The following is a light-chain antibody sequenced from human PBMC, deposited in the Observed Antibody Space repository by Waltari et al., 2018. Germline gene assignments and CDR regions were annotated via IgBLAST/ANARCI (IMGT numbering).Light chain of an antibody. CDR2: DAS. CDR1: QRFSSY. Sequence: IVLTQSPATLSLSPGGRATLSCRASQRFSSYLAWYQQKPGQAPRLLIYDASNRATGIPARFSGSGSGTDFTLTISSLEPEDFAVYYCQQRSNWPPITFGQGTRLEIK. J-gene: IGKJ5*01. V-gene: IGKV3-11*01. CDR3: QQRSNWPPIT.